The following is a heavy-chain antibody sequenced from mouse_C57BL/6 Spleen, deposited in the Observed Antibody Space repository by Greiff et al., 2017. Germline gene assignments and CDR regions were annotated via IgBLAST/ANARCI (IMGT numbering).Heavy chain of an antibody. Sequence: DVKLVESGPGLVKPSQSLSLTCSVTGYSITSCYYWNWLRQFPGNKLEWLGYISYDGSNNYNPSLKNQISITRDTSKNQFFLKLNSVTTEDTATYYCASEDSSGYPFAYWGQGTLVTVSA. CDR3: ASEDSSGYPFAY. D-gene: IGHD3-2*02. J-gene: IGHJ3*01. CDR2: ISYDGSN. CDR1: GYSITSCYY. V-gene: IGHV3-6*01.